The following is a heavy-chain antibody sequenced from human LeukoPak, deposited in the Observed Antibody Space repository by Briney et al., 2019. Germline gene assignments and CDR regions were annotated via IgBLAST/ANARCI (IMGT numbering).Heavy chain of an antibody. CDR3: AKDPGLDAFDI. Sequence: GGSLRLSCATSGFTFSSYAMSWVRQAPGKGLEWVSGIGASGGSTYYADSVKGRFTISRDSSNNTLSLQMNSLRAEDTAVYFCAKDPGLDAFDIWGQGTMVTVSS. CDR1: GFTFSSYA. V-gene: IGHV3-23*01. D-gene: IGHD3-22*01. J-gene: IGHJ3*02. CDR2: IGASGGST.